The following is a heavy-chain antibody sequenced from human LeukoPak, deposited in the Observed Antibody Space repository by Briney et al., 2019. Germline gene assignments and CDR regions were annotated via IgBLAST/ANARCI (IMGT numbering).Heavy chain of an antibody. CDR2: IGDNGGTT. Sequence: PGGSLRLSCAASGFTFSSYGMHWVRQAPGKGLEWVASIGDNGGTTYYLDSVRGRFTISRDNSKNTLYLQMNSLRAEDTATYSCARDIRGSGNYGWFDPWGQGTLVTVSS. V-gene: IGHV3-23*01. CDR1: GFTFSSYG. D-gene: IGHD3-10*01. CDR3: ARDIRGSGNYGWFDP. J-gene: IGHJ5*02.